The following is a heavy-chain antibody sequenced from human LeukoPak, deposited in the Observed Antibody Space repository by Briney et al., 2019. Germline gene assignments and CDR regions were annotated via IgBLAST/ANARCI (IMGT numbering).Heavy chain of an antibody. J-gene: IGHJ4*02. D-gene: IGHD2-21*01. CDR2: ISYDGSNK. V-gene: IGHV3-30*18. CDR1: GFTFSSYG. Sequence: PGGSLRLSCAASGFTFSSYGMHWVRQAPGKGLEWVAVISYDGSNKYYADSVKGRFTISRDNSKNTLYLQMNSLRAEGTAVYYCAKGPGEGDYWGQGTLVTVSS. CDR3: AKGPGEGDY.